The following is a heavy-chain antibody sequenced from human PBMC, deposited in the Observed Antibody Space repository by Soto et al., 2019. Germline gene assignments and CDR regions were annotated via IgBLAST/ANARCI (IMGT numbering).Heavy chain of an antibody. D-gene: IGHD3-22*01. J-gene: IGHJ5*02. Sequence: SETLSLTCAVYGGSFSGYYWNWIRQPPGKGLEWIGEINHSGSTNYNPSLKSRVTISVDTSKNQFSLKLSSATAADTAVYYCARLYYYDSSGYYPTLPFDPWGQGTLVTVSS. CDR1: GGSFSGYY. CDR2: INHSGST. V-gene: IGHV4-34*01. CDR3: ARLYYYDSSGYYPTLPFDP.